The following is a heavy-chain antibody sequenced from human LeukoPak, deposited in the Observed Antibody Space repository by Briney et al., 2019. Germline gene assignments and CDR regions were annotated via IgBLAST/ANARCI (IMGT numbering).Heavy chain of an antibody. D-gene: IGHD3-22*01. CDR2: ISASGP. Sequence: PGGSLRLSCSTSGFTFDDYAMHWVRQAPGKGLEWVSTISASGPYYADAVRGRFTISRDNSRNTLSLQMDSLRAEDTAVYYCAEDHESDGYPCLDHWGLGTLVTVSS. CDR3: AEDHESDGYPCLDH. CDR1: GFTFDDYA. J-gene: IGHJ4*02. V-gene: IGHV3-23*01.